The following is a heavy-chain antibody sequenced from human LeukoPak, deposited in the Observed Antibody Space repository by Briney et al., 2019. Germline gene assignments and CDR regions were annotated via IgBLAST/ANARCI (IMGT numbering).Heavy chain of an antibody. D-gene: IGHD3-22*01. Sequence: KPSQTLSLTCTVSGGSISSGGYYWSWIRQHPGMGLEWIGYIYYSGSTYYNPSLKSRVTISVDTSKNQFSLKLSSVTAADTAVYYCARVYYDSSGYSALLFDYWGQGTLVTVSS. CDR1: GGSISSGGYY. J-gene: IGHJ4*02. CDR3: ARVYYDSSGYSALLFDY. CDR2: IYYSGST. V-gene: IGHV4-31*03.